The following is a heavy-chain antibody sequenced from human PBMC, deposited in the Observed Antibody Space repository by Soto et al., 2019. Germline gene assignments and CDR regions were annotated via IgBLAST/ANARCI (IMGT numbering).Heavy chain of an antibody. V-gene: IGHV1-8*02. CDR2: MNPNSGNT. CDR3: ARGRTYYDSVIGYVNPQLFKY. CDR1: GGTVSSYA. D-gene: IGHD3-9*01. Sequence: GASVKVSCKGSGGTVSSYAIIWVRQAPGQGLEWMGWMNPNSGNTGYAQKFQGRVTMTRNTSISTAYMELSSLRSEDTAVYYCARGRTYYDSVIGYVNPQLFKYWGQLTPGT. J-gene: IGHJ4*02.